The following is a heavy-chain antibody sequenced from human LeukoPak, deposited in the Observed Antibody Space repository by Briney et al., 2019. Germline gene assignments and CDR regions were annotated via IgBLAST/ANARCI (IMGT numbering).Heavy chain of an antibody. CDR3: ARDRGYFDN. V-gene: IGHV3-21*01. CDR2: ITSSSNYI. J-gene: IGHJ4*02. CDR1: GFTFSIYS. Sequence: GGSLRLSCAASGFTFSIYSMNWVRQAPGKGLEWLSSITSSSNYIYYADSVKGRFTISRDNVQNSLYLQMNSLRVEDTAMYYCARDRGYFDNWGQGTLVTVSS.